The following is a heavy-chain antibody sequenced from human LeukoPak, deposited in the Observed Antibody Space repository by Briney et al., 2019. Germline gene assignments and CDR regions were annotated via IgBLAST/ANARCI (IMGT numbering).Heavy chain of an antibody. CDR3: ARGFGTYYYYYMDV. J-gene: IGHJ6*03. CDR2: ISGSGGST. CDR1: GFTFSSHG. D-gene: IGHD3-10*01. V-gene: IGHV3-23*01. Sequence: PGGTLRLSCAASGFTFSSHGMSWVRQAPGKGLEWVSAISGSGGSTYYADSVKGRFTISRDNSKNTLYLQMNSLRAEDTAVYYCARGFGTYYYYYMDVWGKGTTVTVSS.